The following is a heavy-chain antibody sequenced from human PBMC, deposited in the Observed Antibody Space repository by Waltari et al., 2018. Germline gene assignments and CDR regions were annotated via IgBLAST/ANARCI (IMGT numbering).Heavy chain of an antibody. J-gene: IGHJ4*02. CDR3: ARVLRGRGTAAGNHFDY. CDR2: IIPIFGTA. D-gene: IGHD6-13*01. CDR1: GGTFSSYA. Sequence: QVQLVQSGAEVKKPGSSVKVSCKASGGTFSSYAISWVRQAPGQGLEWMGGIIPIFGTAHNAQKFQGRVTITADESTSTAYMELSSLRSEDTAVYYCARVLRGRGTAAGNHFDYWGQGTLVTVSS. V-gene: IGHV1-69*12.